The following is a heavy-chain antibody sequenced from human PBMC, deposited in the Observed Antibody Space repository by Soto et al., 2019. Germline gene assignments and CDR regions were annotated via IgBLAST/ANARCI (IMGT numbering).Heavy chain of an antibody. Sequence: QVQLQESGPGLVKPSETLSLTCTVSGGSISSYYWSWIRQPPGKGLEWIGYIYYSGSTNYNPSLQSRVTISVDTSKNQFSLKLSSVTAADTAVYYCARGGSGNSVFYYYYYYGMDVWGQGTTVTVSS. CDR1: GGSISSYY. CDR3: ARGGSGNSVFYYYYYYGMDV. D-gene: IGHD3-16*01. V-gene: IGHV4-59*01. CDR2: IYYSGST. J-gene: IGHJ6*02.